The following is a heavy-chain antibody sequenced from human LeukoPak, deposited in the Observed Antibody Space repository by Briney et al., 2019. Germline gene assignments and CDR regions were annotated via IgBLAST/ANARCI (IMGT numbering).Heavy chain of an antibody. J-gene: IGHJ4*02. Sequence: SETLSLTCTVSGGSISSYYWSWIRQPPGKGLEWIGYIYYSGSTNYNPSLKSRVTISVDTSKNQFSLKLSSVTAADTAVYYCARGSQWSNGVCYVNWGQGTLVTVSS. D-gene: IGHD2-8*01. CDR3: ARGSQWSNGVCYVN. CDR2: IYYSGST. V-gene: IGHV4-59*01. CDR1: GGSISSYY.